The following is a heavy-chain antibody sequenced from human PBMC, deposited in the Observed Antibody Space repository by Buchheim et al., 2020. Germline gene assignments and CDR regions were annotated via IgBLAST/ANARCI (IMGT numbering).Heavy chain of an antibody. CDR1: GFTVSSNY. Sequence: EVQVLESGGGLVQPGGSLRLSCAASGFTVSSNYMSWVRQAPGKGLEWVSVIYSGGSTYYADSVKGRFTISRDNSKNTLYLQMNSLRAEDTAVYYCASRNYDFWTYYYYGMDVWGQGTT. CDR2: IYSGGST. CDR3: ASRNYDFWTYYYYGMDV. V-gene: IGHV3-66*01. D-gene: IGHD3-3*01. J-gene: IGHJ6*02.